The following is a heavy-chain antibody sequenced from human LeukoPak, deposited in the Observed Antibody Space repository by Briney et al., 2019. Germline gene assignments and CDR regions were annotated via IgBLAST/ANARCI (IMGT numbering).Heavy chain of an antibody. CDR2: ISYDGSNK. Sequence: GGSLRLSCAASGFTFSSYGMHWVHQAPGKGLEWAAVISYDGSNKYYADSVKGRFTISRDNSKNTLYLQMNSLRAEDTAVYYCATKGGNYYDSSGYPAIWGQGTLVTVSS. CDR3: ATKGGNYYDSSGYPAI. CDR1: GFTFSSYG. D-gene: IGHD3-22*01. V-gene: IGHV3-30*03. J-gene: IGHJ4*02.